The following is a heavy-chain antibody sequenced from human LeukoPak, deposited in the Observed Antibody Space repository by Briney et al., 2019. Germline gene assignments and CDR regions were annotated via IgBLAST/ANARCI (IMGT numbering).Heavy chain of an antibody. V-gene: IGHV3-23*01. CDR3: AKDKFGELFPAFDI. CDR2: ISGSGGST. CDR1: GFTFSSYA. Sequence: GGSLRLSCAASGFTFSSYAMSWVRQAPGKGLEGVSTISGSGGSTYYADSVKGRFTISRDNSKNTLYLQMNSLRAEDTAVYYCAKDKFGELFPAFDIWGQGTMVTVSS. D-gene: IGHD3-10*01. J-gene: IGHJ3*02.